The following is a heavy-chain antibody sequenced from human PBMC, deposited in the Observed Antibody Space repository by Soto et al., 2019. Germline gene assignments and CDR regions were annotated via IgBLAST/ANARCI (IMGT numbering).Heavy chain of an antibody. CDR2: IYGGGNGP. V-gene: IGHV3-23*01. J-gene: IGHJ4*02. Sequence: EVQVLESGGGLVQPGGSLRLSCAATGFTFSDFAMSWVRQSPGKGLEWVSRIYGGGNGPHYADSVKGRVTISRDNSKNTLYLQMNSLRAEDTAVYYCAQMAGMDPWAYSFDYWGQGTLVTVSS. CDR3: AQMAGMDPWAYSFDY. D-gene: IGHD3-10*01. CDR1: GFTFSDFA.